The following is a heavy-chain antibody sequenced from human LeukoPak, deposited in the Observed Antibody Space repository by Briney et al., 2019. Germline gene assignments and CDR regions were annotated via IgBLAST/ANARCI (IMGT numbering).Heavy chain of an antibody. V-gene: IGHV4-59*01. CDR2: IYYTGST. CDR1: GGSINGYY. J-gene: IGHJ4*02. Sequence: PSETLSLTCTVSGGSINGYYWSWIRQSPGKGLESLGYIYYTGSTNYNPSLKSRVTMSVDTSRNQFFLRLSSVTAADTAVYYCARESRGVRGVITKDAIYYWGQGTPVTVSS. D-gene: IGHD3-10*01. CDR3: ARESRGVRGVITKDAIYY.